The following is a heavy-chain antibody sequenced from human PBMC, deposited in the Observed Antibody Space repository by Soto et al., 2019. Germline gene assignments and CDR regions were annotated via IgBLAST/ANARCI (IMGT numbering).Heavy chain of an antibody. CDR1: GFSVTTHY. CDR3: ATSPRGFYFDS. CDR2: YYTGGAT. D-gene: IGHD3-10*01. V-gene: IGHV3-53*01. Sequence: EVQLVESGGGFVQPGGSLRLSCAAAGFSVTTHYMSWVRQAPGKGLEWVAVYYTGGATYYAASAKGRFTISIDKTKNTLFLQMNSLRAEDTAVYYCATSPRGFYFDSWGQGNLVTVSS. J-gene: IGHJ4*02.